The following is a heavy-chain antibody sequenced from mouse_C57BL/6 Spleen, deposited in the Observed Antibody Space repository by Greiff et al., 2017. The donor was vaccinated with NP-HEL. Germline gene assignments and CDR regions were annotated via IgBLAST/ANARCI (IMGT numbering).Heavy chain of an antibody. D-gene: IGHD2-3*01. Sequence: EVKLVESGGGLVKPGGSLKLSCAASGFTFSDYGMHWVRQAPEKGLEWVAYISSGSSTIYYADTVKGRFTISRDNARNTLFLQMTSLRSEDTAMYYCARGGGYCEFAYWGQGTLVTVSA. CDR2: ISSGSSTI. V-gene: IGHV5-17*01. CDR3: ARGGGYCEFAY. CDR1: GFTFSDYG. J-gene: IGHJ3*01.